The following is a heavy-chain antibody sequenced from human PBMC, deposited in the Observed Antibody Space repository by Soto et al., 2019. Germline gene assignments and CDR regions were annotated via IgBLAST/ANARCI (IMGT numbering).Heavy chain of an antibody. Sequence: QLQLQESGPGLVKPSETLSLTCTVSGGSISSSSYYWGWIRQPPGKGLEWLGSIYYSGSTYYNPSLKSRVTLSVDTSKNQFSLKLSSVTAADTAVYYCASFPRQVSYYYYYGMDVWGQGTTVTVSS. CDR2: IYYSGST. J-gene: IGHJ6*02. CDR3: ASFPRQVSYYYYYGMDV. V-gene: IGHV4-39*01. CDR1: GGSISSSSYY.